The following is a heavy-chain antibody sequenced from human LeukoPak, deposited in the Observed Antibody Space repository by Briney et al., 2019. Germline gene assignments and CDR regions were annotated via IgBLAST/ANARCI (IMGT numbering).Heavy chain of an antibody. D-gene: IGHD3-22*01. CDR1: GGTFSSYA. V-gene: IGHV1-69*13. CDR3: ARDEKSWWITKTYYYDSSGYYQTLSY. Sequence: GASVKVSCKASGGTFSSYAISWVRQAPGQGLEWMGGIIPIFGTANYAQKFQGRVTITADESTSTAYMELSSLRSEDTAVYYCARDEKSWWITKTYYYDSSGYYQTLSYWGQGTLVTVSS. J-gene: IGHJ4*02. CDR2: IIPIFGTA.